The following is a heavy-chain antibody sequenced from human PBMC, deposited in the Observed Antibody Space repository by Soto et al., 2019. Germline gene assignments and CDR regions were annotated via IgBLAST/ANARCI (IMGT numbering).Heavy chain of an antibody. CDR2: ISDRGNTI. J-gene: IGHJ3*02. Sequence: EVQLVESGGGLVQPGGSLRLSCAASGFTFSSHNMNWVRQAPGNGLEWVAYISDRGNTIHYADSVKGRFTISRDDARNSLYLQMNSLRDEDTAVYYCSRDWDTDRAFDIWGQGTMVTVSS. CDR3: SRDWDTDRAFDI. CDR1: GFTFSSHN. D-gene: IGHD5-18*01. V-gene: IGHV3-48*02.